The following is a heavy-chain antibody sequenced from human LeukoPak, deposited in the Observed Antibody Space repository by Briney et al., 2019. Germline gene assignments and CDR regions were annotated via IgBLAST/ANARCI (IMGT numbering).Heavy chain of an antibody. Sequence: ASVKVSCKASGYTFTGYYMHWVRQAPGQGLEWMGWINTNSGGTNYAQKFQGRVTMTRDTSISTAYMELSRLRSDDTAVYYCARVPPRGYSHGYDKFDYWGQGTLVTVSS. CDR2: INTNSGGT. CDR3: ARVPPRGYSHGYDKFDY. CDR1: GYTFTGYY. J-gene: IGHJ4*02. D-gene: IGHD5-18*01. V-gene: IGHV1-2*02.